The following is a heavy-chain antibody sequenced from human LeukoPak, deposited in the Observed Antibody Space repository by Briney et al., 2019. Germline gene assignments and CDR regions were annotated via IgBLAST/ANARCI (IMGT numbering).Heavy chain of an antibody. D-gene: IGHD3-9*01. J-gene: IGHJ5*02. CDR2: INPSGGST. V-gene: IGHV1-46*01. CDR3: ARGQADYDILTGYFDP. CDR1: GYTFTSNY. Sequence: ASVKVSCKAFGYTFTSNYMHWVRQAPGQGLEWMGIINPSGGSTSYAQKFQGRVTMTRDMSTSTVYMELSSLRSEDTAVYYCARGQADYDILTGYFDPWGQGTLVTVSS.